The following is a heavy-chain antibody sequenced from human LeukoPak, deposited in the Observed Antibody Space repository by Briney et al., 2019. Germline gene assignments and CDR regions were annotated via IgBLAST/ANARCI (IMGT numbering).Heavy chain of an antibody. D-gene: IGHD3-10*01. CDR3: ARRDFYGEGSHYEN. CDR2: IYYSGST. CDR1: GVSISLYY. J-gene: IGHJ1*01. V-gene: IGHV4-59*08. Sequence: SETLSLTCTVSGVSISLYYWSWIRQPPGKGLGCVGYIYYSGSTIYNPALESRVTMSVDRSRNQFSLRLTSVTAADTAVYYCARRDFYGEGSHYENWGQGTLVDVFS.